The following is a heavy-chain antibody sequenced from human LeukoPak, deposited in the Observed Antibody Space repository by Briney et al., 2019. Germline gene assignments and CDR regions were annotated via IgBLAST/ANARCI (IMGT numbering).Heavy chain of an antibody. V-gene: IGHV3-30*04. Sequence: PGRSLRLSCAASGFTLSSYAMHWVRQAPGKGLEWVAVISYDGSNKYYADSVKGRFTISRDNSKNTLYLQMNSLRAEDTAVYHCASTSSSRYYFDYWGQGTLVTVSS. CDR1: GFTLSSYA. CDR2: ISYDGSNK. J-gene: IGHJ4*02. CDR3: ASTSSSRYYFDY. D-gene: IGHD6-13*01.